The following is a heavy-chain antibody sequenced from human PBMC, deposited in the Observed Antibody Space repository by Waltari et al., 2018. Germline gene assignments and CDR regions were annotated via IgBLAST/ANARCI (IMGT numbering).Heavy chain of an antibody. J-gene: IGHJ4*02. Sequence: QVQLQQWGAGLLKPSETLSLTCAVYGGSFSGYYWSWIRQPPGKGLEWIGEINHSGSTNYNPSLKSRVTISVDTSKNQFSLKLSSVTAADTAVYYCASRYCSSTSCLYFDYWGQGTLVTVSS. D-gene: IGHD2-2*01. V-gene: IGHV4-34*01. CDR2: INHSGST. CDR3: ASRYCSSTSCLYFDY. CDR1: GGSFSGYY.